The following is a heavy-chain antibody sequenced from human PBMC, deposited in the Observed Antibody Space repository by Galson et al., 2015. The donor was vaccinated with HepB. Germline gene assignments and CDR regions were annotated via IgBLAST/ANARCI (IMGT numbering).Heavy chain of an antibody. D-gene: IGHD5-12*01. V-gene: IGHV1-18*01. CDR2: ITPHNGKT. CDR3: ARELGYSGSMPFDY. Sequence: SVKVSCKASGYRFNNYFLSWVRQAPGQGLEWMGWITPHNGKTNYAQRFQDRVTMTTDASATTAYMELRSLRSDDTAIYYCARELGYSGSMPFDYWGQGTLVTVSS. CDR1: GYRFNNYF. J-gene: IGHJ4*02.